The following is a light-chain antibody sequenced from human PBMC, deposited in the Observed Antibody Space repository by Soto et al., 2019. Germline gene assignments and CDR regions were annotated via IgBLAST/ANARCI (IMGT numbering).Light chain of an antibody. CDR2: SSN. Sequence: QSALAQPPSASGTPGQRVTISCSGSSSNIGRNPVNWYLQLPGTAPKLLIYSSNQRPSGVPDRFSGSKSGTSASLAISGLQSEDEADYYCAAWDDSLNGLYVFGTGTKSPS. J-gene: IGLJ1*01. CDR3: AAWDDSLNGLYV. V-gene: IGLV1-44*01. CDR1: SSNIGRNP.